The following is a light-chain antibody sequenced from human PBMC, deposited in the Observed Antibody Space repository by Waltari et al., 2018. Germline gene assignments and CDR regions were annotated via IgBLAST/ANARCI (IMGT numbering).Light chain of an antibody. V-gene: IGLV2-14*01. CDR2: EVN. J-gene: IGLJ3*02. CDR1: TRASGIYTY. Sequence: QSALTQPASVSGSPGQSITISCTGTTRASGIYTYVSGYQQPQGKAPKLIIYEVNNRPSGVSNRFSGSKSGNTASLTISGLQPEDEADYYCTSFTTIGIPLVFGGGTKLTVL. CDR3: TSFTTIGIPLV.